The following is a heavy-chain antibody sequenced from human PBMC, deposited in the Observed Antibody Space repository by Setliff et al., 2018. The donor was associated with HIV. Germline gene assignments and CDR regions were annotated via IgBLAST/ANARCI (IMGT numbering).Heavy chain of an antibody. CDR3: ARRFGTVVTPRAFDI. CDR2: INPKSDGT. D-gene: IGHD2-21*02. V-gene: IGHV1-2*04. J-gene: IGHJ3*02. CDR1: GYSFTDYY. Sequence: ASVKVSCKASGYSFTDYYIHWVRQAPGQGLEWMGWINPKSDGTNYAQKFQGWITMTRDTSISTAYMELSRLRSDDTAVYYCARRFGTVVTPRAFDIWGQGTMVTVSS.